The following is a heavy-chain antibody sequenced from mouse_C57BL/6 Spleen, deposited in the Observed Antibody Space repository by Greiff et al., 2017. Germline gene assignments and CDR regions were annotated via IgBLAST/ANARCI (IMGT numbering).Heavy chain of an antibody. V-gene: IGHV5-17*01. CDR1: GFTFSDYG. J-gene: IGHJ2*01. Sequence: VHLVESGGGLVKPGGSLKLSCAASGFTFSDYGMHWVRQAPEKGLEWVAYISSGSSTIYYADTVKGRFTISRDNAKNTLFLQMTSLRSEDTAMYYCARWPYFDYWGQGTTLTVSS. CDR2: ISSGSSTI. CDR3: ARWPYFDY.